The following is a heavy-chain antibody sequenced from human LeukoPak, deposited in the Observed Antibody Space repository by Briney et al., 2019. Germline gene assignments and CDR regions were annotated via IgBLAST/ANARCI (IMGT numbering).Heavy chain of an antibody. Sequence: GGSLRLSCAASGFTSKNCWMTWVRQAPGKGLEWVANIKEDGSEEYYVDSVKGRFTISRDNAKNSVYLQMNSLRAEDTAMYYCARDGPTAYFDYWGHGTLVTVSS. CDR2: IKEDGSEE. CDR3: ARDGPTAYFDY. CDR1: GFTSKNCW. D-gene: IGHD3-16*01. V-gene: IGHV3-7*01. J-gene: IGHJ4*01.